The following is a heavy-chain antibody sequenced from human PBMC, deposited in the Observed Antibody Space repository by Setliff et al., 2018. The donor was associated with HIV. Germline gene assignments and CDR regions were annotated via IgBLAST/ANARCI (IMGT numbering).Heavy chain of an antibody. J-gene: IGHJ1*01. V-gene: IGHV4-39*07. CDR2: IYYSGNT. D-gene: IGHD6-13*01. Sequence: SETLSLTCTVSGGSIKSSSYYWGWIRQPPGKGLEWIGSIYYSGNTYYNPSLKSRVTILEDTSRNQSSLRLSSVTAADTAIYYCARVPTSSWYVTTQRTKEYFHHWGQGTLVTVSS. CDR1: GGSIKSSSYY. CDR3: ARVPTSSWYVTTQRTKEYFHH.